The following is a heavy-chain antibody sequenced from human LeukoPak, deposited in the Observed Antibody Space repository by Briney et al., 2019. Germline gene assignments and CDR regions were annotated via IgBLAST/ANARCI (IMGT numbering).Heavy chain of an antibody. Sequence: GGSLRLSCAASGFVFTGNHMNWVRQVPGKGLEWLSYISASSRTIHYADSVKGRFTVSRDNAENSLYLQMDSLRVEDTAIYYCAKSRGWFEVLDVEGQGTLVTVSA. D-gene: IGHD3-10*01. V-gene: IGHV3-48*04. CDR1: GFVFTGNH. CDR2: ISASSRTI. J-gene: IGHJ3*01. CDR3: AKSRGWFEVLDV.